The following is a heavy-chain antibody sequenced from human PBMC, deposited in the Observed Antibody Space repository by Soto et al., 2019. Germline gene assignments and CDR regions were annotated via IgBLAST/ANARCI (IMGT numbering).Heavy chain of an antibody. CDR3: SKGGNSGYDSDY. J-gene: IGHJ4*02. CDR2: ISSSSTTI. Sequence: PGGSLSLSCAASGFTFSRYSMNWVRQAPGKGLEWVSYISSSSTTIYYADSVKGRFTVSRDNAKSSLYLQMNSLRDEDTAVYYCSKGGNSGYDSDYWGQGTLVTVSS. D-gene: IGHD5-12*01. V-gene: IGHV3-48*02. CDR1: GFTFSRYS.